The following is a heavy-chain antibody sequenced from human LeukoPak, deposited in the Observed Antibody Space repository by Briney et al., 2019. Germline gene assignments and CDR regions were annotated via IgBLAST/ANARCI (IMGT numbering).Heavy chain of an antibody. V-gene: IGHV3-48*03. CDR3: AELGITMIGGV. J-gene: IGHJ6*04. D-gene: IGHD3-10*02. CDR2: ISSSGSTI. CDR1: GLTFGDYG. Sequence: GGSLRLSCTPSGLTFGDYGMNWVRQAPGKGLEWVSYISSSGSTIYYADSVKGRFTISRDNAKNSLYLQMNSLRAEDTAVYYCAELGITMIGGVWGKGTTVTISS.